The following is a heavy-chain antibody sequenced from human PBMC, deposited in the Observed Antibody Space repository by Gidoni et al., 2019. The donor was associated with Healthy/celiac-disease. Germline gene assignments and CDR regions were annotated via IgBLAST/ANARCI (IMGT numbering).Heavy chain of an antibody. J-gene: IGHJ6*03. CDR3: ASHLEWPHYYYYMDV. D-gene: IGHD3-3*01. V-gene: IGHV4-31*03. Sequence: QVQLQESGPGLVKPSETLSLHCTVSGGSLSRGGYYWSWLRQHPGKGLEWMGYIYYSGSTYYNPSLKSRVTISVDTSKNQFSLKLSSVTAADTAVYYCASHLEWPHYYYYMDVWGKGTTVTVSS. CDR2: IYYSGST. CDR1: GGSLSRGGYY.